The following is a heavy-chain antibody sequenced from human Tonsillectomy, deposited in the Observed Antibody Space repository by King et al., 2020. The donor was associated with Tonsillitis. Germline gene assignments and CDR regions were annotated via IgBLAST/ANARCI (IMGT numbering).Heavy chain of an antibody. CDR3: ARIHNDFWSGYADF. J-gene: IGHJ4*02. CDR1: GFSLSTSGMC. D-gene: IGHD3-3*01. CDR2: IHWDNDK. V-gene: IGHV2-70*01. Sequence: VTLKESGPALVKPTQTLTLTCTFSGFSLSTSGMCVSWIRQPPGKALEWLALIHWDNDKYYSTSLKTMLTISKDTSKNQVVLTMPNMDPEDTATYYCARIHNDFWSGYADFWGRGTLVTVSS.